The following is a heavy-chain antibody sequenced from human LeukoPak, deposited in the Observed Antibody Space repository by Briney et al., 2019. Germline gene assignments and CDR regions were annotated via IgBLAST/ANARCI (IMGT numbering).Heavy chain of an antibody. CDR3: ARLVVYCSSTSCYGEAYYFDY. V-gene: IGHV4-39*01. CDR2: IYYSGST. Sequence: SETLSLTCTVSGGSISSSSYYWGWIRQPPGKGLEWIGSIYYSGSTYYNPFLKSRVTISVDTSKNQFSLKLSSVTAADTAVYYCARLVVYCSSTSCYGEAYYFDYWGQGTLVTVSS. J-gene: IGHJ4*02. D-gene: IGHD2-2*01. CDR1: GGSISSSSYY.